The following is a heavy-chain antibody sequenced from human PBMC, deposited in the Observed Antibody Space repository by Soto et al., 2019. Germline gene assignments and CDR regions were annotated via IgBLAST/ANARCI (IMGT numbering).Heavy chain of an antibody. CDR3: ARGQGLLFGWFDP. J-gene: IGHJ5*02. CDR1: GGSFSGYY. Sequence: SETLSLTCAVYGGSFSGYYWSWIRQPPGKGLEWIGEINHSGSTNYNPSLKSRVTISVDTSKNQFSLKLSSVTAADTAVYYCARGQGLLFGWFDPWGQGTLVTVS. D-gene: IGHD2-2*01. CDR2: INHSGST. V-gene: IGHV4-34*01.